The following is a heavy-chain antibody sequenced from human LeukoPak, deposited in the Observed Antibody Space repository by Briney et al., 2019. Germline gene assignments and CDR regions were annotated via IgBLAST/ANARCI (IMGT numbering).Heavy chain of an antibody. V-gene: IGHV3-21*01. D-gene: IGHD1-26*01. J-gene: IGHJ6*03. CDR2: ITTSSTYT. Sequence: PGGSLRLSCEASGFYFSSYNMDWVRQTPGKGLEWISSITTSSTYTFYADSVKGRFTISRDNARNSLYLQMNSLRVEDTAVYYCARDPYSGTYGNTYYYYMDIWGKGTTVTISS. CDR1: GFYFSSYN. CDR3: ARDPYSGTYGNTYYYYMDI.